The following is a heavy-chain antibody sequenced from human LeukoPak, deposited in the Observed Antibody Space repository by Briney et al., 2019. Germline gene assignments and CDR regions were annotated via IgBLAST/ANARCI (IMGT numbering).Heavy chain of an antibody. V-gene: IGHV1-18*01. CDR3: ARAPYSGRYNVEVH. D-gene: IGHD1-26*01. CDR2: ISAYNGNT. J-gene: IGHJ4*02. Sequence: GASVEVSCKASGYTFSSYGVSWVRQAPGQGLEWMGWISAYNGNTNYAQKFQGRVTMTTDTSTSTAYMELRSLRSDDTAVFYCARAPYSGRYNVEVHWGQGTLVTVSS. CDR1: GYTFSSYG.